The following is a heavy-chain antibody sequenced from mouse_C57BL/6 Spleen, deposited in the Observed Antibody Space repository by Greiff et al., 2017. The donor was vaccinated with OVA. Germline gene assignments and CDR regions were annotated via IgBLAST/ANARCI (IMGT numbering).Heavy chain of an antibody. Sequence: VQLQQSGAELAKPGASVKLSCKASGYTFTSYWMHWVKQRPGQGLEWIGYINPSSGYTKCNQKFKDKATLTADKSSSTAYMQLSSLTYEDSAVYYCARSRVDRDYAMDYWGQGTSVTVSS. CDR2: INPSSGYT. J-gene: IGHJ4*01. V-gene: IGHV1-7*01. CDR3: ARSRVDRDYAMDY. CDR1: GYTFTSYW.